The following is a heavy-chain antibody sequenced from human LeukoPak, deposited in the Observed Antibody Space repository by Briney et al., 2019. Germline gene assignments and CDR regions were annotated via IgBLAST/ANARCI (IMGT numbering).Heavy chain of an antibody. D-gene: IGHD3-22*01. CDR1: GFTVSSNY. CDR2: INSGGST. Sequence: TGGSLRLSCAASGFTVSSNYINWVRQAPGKGLEWVSFINSGGSTYYADSVKGRFTISRDNSKNTLYLQMNSLRAEDTAVYYCAKDWGVVAEYYFDYWGQGTLVTVSS. V-gene: IGHV3-53*01. CDR3: AKDWGVVAEYYFDY. J-gene: IGHJ4*02.